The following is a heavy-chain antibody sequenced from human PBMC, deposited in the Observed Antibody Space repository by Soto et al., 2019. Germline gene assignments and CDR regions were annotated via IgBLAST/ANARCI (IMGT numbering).Heavy chain of an antibody. J-gene: IGHJ5*02. CDR1: GGSIRSCY. Sequence: SGTLSLTCTVSGGSIRSCYWSWIRQPPGKGLEWVGYIYYSWSSNYDPALKSRVTISVDTSKNQFSLKLSPVTAADTAVYYCARTYYYDSSGYWFDPWGQGTLVTVS. V-gene: IGHV4-59*08. CDR2: IYYSWSS. D-gene: IGHD3-22*01. CDR3: ARTYYYDSSGYWFDP.